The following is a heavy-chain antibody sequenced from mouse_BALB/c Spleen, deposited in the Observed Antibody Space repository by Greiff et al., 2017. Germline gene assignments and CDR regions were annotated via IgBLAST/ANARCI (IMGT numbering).Heavy chain of an antibody. V-gene: IGHV1-9*01. J-gene: IGHJ4*01. D-gene: IGHD2-14*01. CDR3: ARRRNYRYPGYAMDY. CDR2: ILPGSGST. Sequence: QVQLKESGAELMKPGASVKISCKATGYTFSSYWIEWVKQRPGHGLEWIGEILPGSGSTNYNEKFKGKATFTADTSSNTAYMQLSSLTSEDSAVYYCARRRNYRYPGYAMDYWGQGTSVTVSS. CDR1: GYTFSSYW.